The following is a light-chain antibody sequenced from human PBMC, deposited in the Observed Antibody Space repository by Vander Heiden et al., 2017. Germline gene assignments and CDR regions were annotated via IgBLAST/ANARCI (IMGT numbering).Light chain of an antibody. Sequence: DVVMTQSPLSLPVTLGQPASISCRSSQSLVCSDGNTYLNWFQQRPGQSPRRLIYKVSNRDSGVPDRFSGSGSGTDFTLKISRVEAEDVGVYYCMQGTHWPPMYTFGQGTKLEIK. CDR2: KVS. J-gene: IGKJ2*01. CDR1: QSLVCSDGNTY. V-gene: IGKV2-30*01. CDR3: MQGTHWPPMYT.